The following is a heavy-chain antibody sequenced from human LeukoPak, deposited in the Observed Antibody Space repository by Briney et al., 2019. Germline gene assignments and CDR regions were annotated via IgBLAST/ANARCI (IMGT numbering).Heavy chain of an antibody. J-gene: IGHJ4*02. V-gene: IGHV2-5*02. CDR3: AHSHTSSPNDY. CDR2: IYWGDDK. CDR1: GFSLSTSGGG. D-gene: IGHD6-13*01. Sequence: KESGPTLVKPTQTLTLTCTFSGFSLSTSGGGVGWIRQPPGKALEWLALIYWGDDKRYSPSLKSWLTITKDTSKNQVVLTMTNMDPVDTATYFCAHSHTSSPNDYWGQGTLVTVSS.